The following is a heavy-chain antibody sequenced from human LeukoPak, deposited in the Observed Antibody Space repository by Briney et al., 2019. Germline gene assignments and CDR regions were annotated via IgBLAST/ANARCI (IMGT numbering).Heavy chain of an antibody. V-gene: IGHV4-59*01. CDR3: ARGLWSGVPGAFDI. CDR1: GGSIRRYW. CDR2: ISDSGSN. Sequence: SETLSLTCAVSGGSIRRYWWSWIRQPPGKGLEWIGHISDSGSNNYNPSLRSRVTISVDTSKDQFSLNLNSLNAADTAVYYCARGLWSGVPGAFDIWGQGTMVIVSS. D-gene: IGHD3-10*01. J-gene: IGHJ3*02.